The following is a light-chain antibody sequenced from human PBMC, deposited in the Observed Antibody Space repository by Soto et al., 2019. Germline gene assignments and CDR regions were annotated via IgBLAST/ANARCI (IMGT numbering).Light chain of an antibody. CDR3: QQANSFPLT. Sequence: DIQMTQSPSSVSESVGDRVTITCRASQGISSLLAWYQQKPGKAPNLLIHTASSLQSGVPSRFSGSGSGTDLTLTISHSQPEDFATYHCQQANSFPLTFGGGTKVEIK. V-gene: IGKV1-12*01. CDR1: QGISSL. CDR2: TAS. J-gene: IGKJ4*01.